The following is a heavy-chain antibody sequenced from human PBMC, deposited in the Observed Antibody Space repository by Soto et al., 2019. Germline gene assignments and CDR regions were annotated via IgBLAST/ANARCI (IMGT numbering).Heavy chain of an antibody. CDR2: ISGSGGST. Sequence: GGSLRLSCAASGFTFSSYAMSWVRQAPGKGLEWVSAISGSGGSTYYADSVKGRFTISRDNSKNTLYLPMNSLRAEDTAVYYCAKVPFYGGARYYYYYYMDVWGKGTTVTVSS. D-gene: IGHD4-17*01. CDR1: GFTFSSYA. CDR3: AKVPFYGGARYYYYYYMDV. J-gene: IGHJ6*03. V-gene: IGHV3-23*01.